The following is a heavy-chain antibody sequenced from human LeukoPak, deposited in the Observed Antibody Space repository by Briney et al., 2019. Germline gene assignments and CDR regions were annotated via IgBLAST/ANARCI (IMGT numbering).Heavy chain of an antibody. CDR2: ISYDGSNK. CDR3: ARAEPVYYDILTGYYRQAVLDY. J-gene: IGHJ4*02. CDR1: GFTFSSYA. V-gene: IGHV3-30-3*01. D-gene: IGHD3-9*01. Sequence: GGSLRLSCAASGFTFSSYAMHWVRQAPGKGLEWVAVISYDGSNKYYADSVKGRFTISRDNSKNTLYLQMNSLRAEDTAVYYCARAEPVYYDILTGYYRQAVLDYWGQGTLVTVSS.